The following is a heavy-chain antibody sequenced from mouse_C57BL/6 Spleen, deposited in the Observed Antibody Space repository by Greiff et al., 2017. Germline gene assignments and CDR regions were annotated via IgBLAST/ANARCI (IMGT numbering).Heavy chain of an antibody. D-gene: IGHD2-4*01. CDR1: GYAFSSYW. J-gene: IGHJ4*01. V-gene: IGHV1-80*01. CDR3: VFYYDYDDYAMDY. Sequence: QVQLQQSGAELVKPGASVKISCKASGYAFSSYWMNWVKQRPGKGLEWIGQIYPGDGDTNYNGKFKGKATLTADKSSSTAYMQLSSLTSEDSAVYFCVFYYDYDDYAMDYWGQGTSVTVSS. CDR2: IYPGDGDT.